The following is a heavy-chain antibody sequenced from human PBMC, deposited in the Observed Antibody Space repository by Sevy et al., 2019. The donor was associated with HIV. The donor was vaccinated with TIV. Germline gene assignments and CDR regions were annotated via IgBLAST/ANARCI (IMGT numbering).Heavy chain of an antibody. CDR3: ARHCSGTSCSHAFDI. D-gene: IGHD2-2*01. CDR1: GGSFSGYY. Sequence: SETLSLTCAVYGGSFSGYYWSWIRQPPGKGLEWIGEINHSGSTNYNPSLKSRVTISVDTSKNQFTLKLSSVTAADTAVYYCARHCSGTSCSHAFDIWGQGTMVTVSS. J-gene: IGHJ3*02. V-gene: IGHV4-34*01. CDR2: INHSGST.